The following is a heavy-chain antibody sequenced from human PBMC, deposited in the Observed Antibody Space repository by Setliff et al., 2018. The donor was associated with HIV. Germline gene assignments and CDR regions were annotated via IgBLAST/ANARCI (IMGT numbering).Heavy chain of an antibody. V-gene: IGHV3-21*01. CDR2: ISSSSSYI. CDR1: GFTFSSYS. CDR3: AREGGDYYDSSGYTS. D-gene: IGHD3-22*01. J-gene: IGHJ5*02. Sequence: GGSLRLSCAASGFTFSSYSMNWVRQAPGKGLEWVSSISSSSSYIYYADSVKGRFTISRDNAKNSLYLQMNSLRAEDTAVYYCAREGGDYYDSSGYTSWGQGTLVTVSS.